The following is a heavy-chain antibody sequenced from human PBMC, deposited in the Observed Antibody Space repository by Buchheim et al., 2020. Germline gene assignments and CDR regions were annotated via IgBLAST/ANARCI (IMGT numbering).Heavy chain of an antibody. Sequence: EVQLLESGGGLVQPGGSLRLSCAASGFTFSSYAMSWVRQAPGKGLDWVSVIYTGGITYYADSVKGRFTISRAHSKHTLYLQMNSLRAEDTAVYYCALYDFWRNSPFDYWGQGTL. D-gene: IGHD3-3*01. V-gene: IGHV3-66*01. CDR3: ALYDFWRNSPFDY. J-gene: IGHJ4*02. CDR2: IYTGGIT. CDR1: GFTFSSYA.